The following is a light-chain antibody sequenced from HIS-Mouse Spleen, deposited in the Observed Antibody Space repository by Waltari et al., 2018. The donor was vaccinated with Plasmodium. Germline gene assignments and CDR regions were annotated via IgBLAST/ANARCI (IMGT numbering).Light chain of an antibody. CDR3: QSADSSGTDQV. Sequence: SYELTQPPSVSVSPGQTARITCSGDALPKQYAYWYQQKPGQAPVLVIYKDSERPSGCPERFSGSSSGTTVTLTISGVQAEDEADYYCQSADSSGTDQVFGGGTKLTVL. V-gene: IGLV3-25*03. CDR2: KDS. CDR1: ALPKQY. J-gene: IGLJ2*01.